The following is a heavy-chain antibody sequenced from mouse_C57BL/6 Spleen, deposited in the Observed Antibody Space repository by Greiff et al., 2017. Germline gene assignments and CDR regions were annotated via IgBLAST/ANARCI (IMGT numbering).Heavy chain of an antibody. CDR3: ARYYYGSSYFDY. CDR1: GYAFSSYW. Sequence: QVHVKQSGAERVKPGASVKISCKASGYAFSSYWMNGVKQRPGKGREGIGQIYPGDGDTNYNGKFKGKATLTADKSSSTAYMQLSSLTSEDSAVYFCARYYYGSSYFDYWGQGTTLTVSS. V-gene: IGHV1-80*01. CDR2: IYPGDGDT. D-gene: IGHD1-1*01. J-gene: IGHJ2*01.